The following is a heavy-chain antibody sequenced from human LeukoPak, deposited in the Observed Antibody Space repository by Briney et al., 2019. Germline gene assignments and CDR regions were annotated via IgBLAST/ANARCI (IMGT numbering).Heavy chain of an antibody. J-gene: IGHJ4*02. CDR3: AGELWRRPYYFDY. V-gene: IGHV1-69*05. CDR1: GGTFSSYA. D-gene: IGHD3-16*01. CDR2: IIPIFGTA. Sequence: SVKVSCKASGGTFSSYAISWVRQAPGQGLEWMGGIIPIFGTANYAQKFQGRVTITTDESTSTAYMELSSLRSEDTAVYYCAGELWRRPYYFDYWGQGTLVTVSS.